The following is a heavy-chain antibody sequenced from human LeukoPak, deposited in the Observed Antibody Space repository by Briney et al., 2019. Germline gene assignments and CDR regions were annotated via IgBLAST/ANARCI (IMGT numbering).Heavy chain of an antibody. CDR2: IKQYGSEK. D-gene: IGHD1-26*01. CDR1: GFTFSTYW. J-gene: IGHJ4*02. CDR3: VRGGSRIVGAFDY. Sequence: GGSLRLSCVVSGFTFSTYWMTWVRQPPGKGLEWVANIKQYGSEKYYVDSVKGRFTISRDNAKSSLYLQMDNLRVEDTAIYYCVRGGSRIVGAFDYWGQGTLVTVSS. V-gene: IGHV3-7*01.